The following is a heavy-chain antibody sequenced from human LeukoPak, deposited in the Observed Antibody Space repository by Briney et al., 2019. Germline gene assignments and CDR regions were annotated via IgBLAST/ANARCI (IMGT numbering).Heavy chain of an antibody. CDR1: GFTFSSYG. J-gene: IGHJ4*02. D-gene: IGHD5-12*01. CDR3: TRHVPNSGYANFDY. Sequence: GRSLRLSCAASGFTFSSYGMHWVRQASGKGLEWVGRIRSKANHYATAYAASVKGRFAISRDDSKNTAYLQMNSLKTEDTAVYYCTRHVPNSGYANFDYWGQGTLVTVSS. CDR2: IRSKANHYAT. V-gene: IGHV3-73*01.